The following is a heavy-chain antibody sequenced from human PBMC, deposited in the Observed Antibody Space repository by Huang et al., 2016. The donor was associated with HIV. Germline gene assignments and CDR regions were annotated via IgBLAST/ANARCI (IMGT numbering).Heavy chain of an antibody. CDR2: INPSDGST. CDR3: ARDRDFYDSSGYWGFNYFDY. Sequence: QVQLVQSGAEVKKPGASVKVSCKASGYDFTSYYMHWVRQAPGQGLGWMGIINPSDGSTSYAQKFQGRVTTTRDTSTNTVFMELSSLRSEDTAVYYCARDRDFYDSSGYWGFNYFDYWGQGTLVTVSS. D-gene: IGHD3-22*01. V-gene: IGHV1-46*01. CDR1: GYDFTSYY. J-gene: IGHJ4*02.